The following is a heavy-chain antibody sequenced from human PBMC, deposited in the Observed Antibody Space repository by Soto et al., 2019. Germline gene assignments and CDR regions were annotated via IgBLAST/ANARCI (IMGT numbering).Heavy chain of an antibody. D-gene: IGHD2-15*01. CDR1: GYTFISYW. J-gene: IGHJ4*02. CDR3: ARGVGGTLDYFDY. V-gene: IGHV5-51*01. CDR2: LSPADSVI. Sequence: GESLKISCKGSGYTFISYWIGWVRQMPGKGLEWMGILSPADSVIRYSPSFQGQVTISADKSISTAYLQWTSLKASDTAMYYCARGVGGTLDYFDYWGQGALVTVSS.